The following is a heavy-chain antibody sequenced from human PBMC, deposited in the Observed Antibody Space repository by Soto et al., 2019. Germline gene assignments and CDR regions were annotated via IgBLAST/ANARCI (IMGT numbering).Heavy chain of an antibody. Sequence: GGSLRLSCAASGFTFSSYGMHWVRQAPGKGLEWVAVISYDGSNKYYADSVKGRFTISRDNSKNTLYLQMNSLRAEDTAVYYCAKSQYSPYYYYMDVWGKGTTVTVSS. CDR2: ISYDGSNK. D-gene: IGHD6-6*01. J-gene: IGHJ6*03. CDR1: GFTFSSYG. V-gene: IGHV3-30*18. CDR3: AKSQYSPYYYYMDV.